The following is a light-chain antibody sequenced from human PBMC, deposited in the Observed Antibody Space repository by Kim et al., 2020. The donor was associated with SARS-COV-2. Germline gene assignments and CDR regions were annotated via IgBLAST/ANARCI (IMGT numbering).Light chain of an antibody. CDR3: QQYGRSPTT. CDR2: GAS. J-gene: IGKJ5*01. Sequence: EVLLTQSPGTLSLSPGERAILSCRASQSVSSSYLAWYQLKPGQSPRLLIHGASSRATGVPDRFRGGGSGTDFTLTITRLEPDDFAVYYCQQYGRSPTTFGQGTRLEIK. V-gene: IGKV3-20*01. CDR1: QSVSSSY.